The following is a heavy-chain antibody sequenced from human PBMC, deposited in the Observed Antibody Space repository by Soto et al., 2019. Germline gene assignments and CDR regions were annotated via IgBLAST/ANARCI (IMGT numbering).Heavy chain of an antibody. J-gene: IGHJ6*03. CDR1: GFTFSSYA. CDR3: AKDAIVVVPAAPKYYYYYMDV. D-gene: IGHD2-2*01. V-gene: IGHV3-23*01. CDR2: ISGSGGST. Sequence: GGSLRLSCAASGFTFSSYAMSWVRQAPGKGLEWVSAISGSGGSTYYADSVKGRFTISRDNSKNTLYLQMNSLRAEDTAVYYCAKDAIVVVPAAPKYYYYYMDVWGKGTTVTVSS.